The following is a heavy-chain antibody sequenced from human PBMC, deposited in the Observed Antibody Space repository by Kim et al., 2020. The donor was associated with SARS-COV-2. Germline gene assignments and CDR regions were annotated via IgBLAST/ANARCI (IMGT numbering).Heavy chain of an antibody. Sequence: GGSLRLSCAASGFTFSSYSMNWVRQAPGKGLEWVSYISSSSSTIYYADSVKGRFTISRDNAKNSLYLQMNSLRAEDTAVYYCARGADDYGDYDEWFDPWGQGTLVTVSS. D-gene: IGHD4-17*01. CDR1: GFTFSSYS. J-gene: IGHJ5*02. CDR3: ARGADDYGDYDEWFDP. V-gene: IGHV3-48*04. CDR2: ISSSSSTI.